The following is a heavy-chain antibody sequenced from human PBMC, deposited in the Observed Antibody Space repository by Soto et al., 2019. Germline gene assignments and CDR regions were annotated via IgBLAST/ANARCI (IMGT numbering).Heavy chain of an antibody. J-gene: IGHJ4*02. D-gene: IGHD3-16*02. CDR1: GYTFTRYD. CDR2: MNPNSGNT. Sequence: ASVKVSCKASGYTFTRYDINWVRQATGQGLEWMGWMNPNSGNTGYAQKFQGRVTMTRNTSISTAYMELSSLRSEDTAVYYCARVLDDDYVWGSYRYFDYCGQVTLVTVSS. CDR3: ARVLDDDYVWGSYRYFDY. V-gene: IGHV1-8*01.